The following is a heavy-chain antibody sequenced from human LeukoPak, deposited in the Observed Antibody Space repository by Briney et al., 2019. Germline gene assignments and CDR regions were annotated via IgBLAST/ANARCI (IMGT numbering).Heavy chain of an antibody. CDR3: ARGKGYSYGLYYFDY. D-gene: IGHD5-18*01. V-gene: IGHV3-53*01. CDR2: IYSGGST. CDR1: GFTISSNY. J-gene: IGHJ4*02. Sequence: GGSLRLSCAASGFTISSNYMSWVHQAPGKGLEWVSVIYSGGSTYYADSVKGRFTISRDNSKNTLYLQMNSLRAEDTAVYYCARGKGYSYGLYYFDYWGQGTLVTVSS.